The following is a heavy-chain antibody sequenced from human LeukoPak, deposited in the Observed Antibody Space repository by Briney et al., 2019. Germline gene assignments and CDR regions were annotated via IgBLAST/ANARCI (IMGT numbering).Heavy chain of an antibody. CDR1: GYTFISYW. V-gene: IGHV5-51*07. J-gene: IGHJ4*02. CDR2: INPGDSDT. Sequence: GESLKISCKVSGYTFISYWIGWVHQMPGRGLEWMGIINPGDSDTRYSPSFQGQVTISVDKSISTAYLQWSSLKASDTAMYYCARGEVYFDYWGQGTLVTVSS. CDR3: ARGEVYFDY.